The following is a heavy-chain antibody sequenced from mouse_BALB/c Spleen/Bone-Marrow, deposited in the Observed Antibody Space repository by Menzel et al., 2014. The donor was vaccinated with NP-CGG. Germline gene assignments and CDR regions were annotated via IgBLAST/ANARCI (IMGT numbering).Heavy chain of an antibody. CDR1: GFNIKDTY. Sequence: EVQLQQSGAELVKPGASVKLSCTACGFNIKDTYMHWVKQRPEQGLEWIGRIDPANGDTKYDPKFQGKATITADTSSNTAYLQLSSLTSEDTAVYYCARYLIFYDYDEAMDYWGQGTSVTVSS. CDR2: IDPANGDT. V-gene: IGHV14-3*02. J-gene: IGHJ4*01. CDR3: ARYLIFYDYDEAMDY. D-gene: IGHD2-4*01.